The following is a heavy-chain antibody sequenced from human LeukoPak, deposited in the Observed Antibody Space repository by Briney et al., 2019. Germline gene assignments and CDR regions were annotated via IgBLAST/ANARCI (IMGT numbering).Heavy chain of an antibody. V-gene: IGHV1-8*01. CDR1: GYTFTSYD. D-gene: IGHD7-27*01. CDR2: MNPNSGNT. CDR3: AGXRXGFXSGYYYYXMXV. Sequence: GASVKVSCKASGYTFTSYDINWVRQATGQGLEWMGWMNPNSGNTGYAQKFQGRVTMTRNTSISKAYMELSSLRSEETAVYYCAGXRXGFXSGYYYYXMXVWGQGTXVTVS. J-gene: IGHJ6*02.